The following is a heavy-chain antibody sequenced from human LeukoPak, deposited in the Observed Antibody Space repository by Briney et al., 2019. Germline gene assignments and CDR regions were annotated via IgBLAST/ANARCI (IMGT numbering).Heavy chain of an antibody. V-gene: IGHV4-39*01. J-gene: IGHJ3*02. CDR1: GGSISSSSYY. Sequence: PSETLSLTCTVSGGSISSSSYYWGWIRQPPGKGLEWIGSIYYSGSTYYNPSLKSRVTISVDTSKNQFSLKLSSVTAADTAVYYCARPYYDSPRVPRLDAFDIWGQGTMVTVSS. CDR3: ARPYYDSPRVPRLDAFDI. CDR2: IYYSGST. D-gene: IGHD3-22*01.